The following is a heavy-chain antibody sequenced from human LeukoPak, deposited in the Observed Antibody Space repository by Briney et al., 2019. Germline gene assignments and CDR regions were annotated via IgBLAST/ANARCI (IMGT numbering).Heavy chain of an antibody. CDR3: ARDRCTVTTYSHDY. CDR1: GSIFSSYW. Sequence: PGGSLRLSCAASGSIFSSYWMSWVRQAPGKGLEWVANIKQDGSEKYSVDSVKGRFTISRDNAKSSLYLQMNSLRAEATAVYYCARDRCTVTTYSHDYWGQGTLVTVSS. D-gene: IGHD4-11*01. V-gene: IGHV3-7*01. J-gene: IGHJ4*02. CDR2: IKQDGSEK.